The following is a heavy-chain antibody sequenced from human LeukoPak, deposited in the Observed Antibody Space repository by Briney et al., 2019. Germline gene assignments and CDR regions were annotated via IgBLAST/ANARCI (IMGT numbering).Heavy chain of an antibody. CDR3: AKTARTGGNYYYYYYIDV. V-gene: IGHV3-23*01. CDR2: ISGSGGST. J-gene: IGHJ6*03. CDR1: GFTFSSYA. D-gene: IGHD4-23*01. Sequence: PGGSLRLSCAASGFTFSSYAMSWVRQAPGKGLEWVSAISGSGGSTYYADSVKGRFTISRDNSKNTLYLQMNSLRAEDTAVYYCAKTARTGGNYYYYYYIDVWGKGTTVTVSS.